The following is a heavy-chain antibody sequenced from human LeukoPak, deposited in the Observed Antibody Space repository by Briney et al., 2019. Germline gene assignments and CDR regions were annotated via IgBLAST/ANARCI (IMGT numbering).Heavy chain of an antibody. D-gene: IGHD1-14*01. CDR1: GFTFSSYW. CDR3: ARVTVYRGYYYYYMDV. V-gene: IGHV3-7*01. CDR2: IKQDGSEK. Sequence: GGSLRLSCAASGFTFSSYWMSWVRQAPGKGLEWVANIKQDGSEKYYVDSVKGRFTISRDNAKNSLYLQMYSLRAEDTAVYYCARVTVYRGYYYYYMDVWGKGTTVTVSS. J-gene: IGHJ6*03.